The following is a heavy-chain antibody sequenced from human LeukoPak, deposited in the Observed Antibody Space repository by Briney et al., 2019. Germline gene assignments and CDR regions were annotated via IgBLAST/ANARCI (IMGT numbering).Heavy chain of an antibody. CDR1: GFTFSSYW. J-gene: IGHJ6*02. Sequence: GGSLRLSCGASGFTFSSYWMHWVRQAPGKGQVWVSRVSHDGSSTSYADSVKGRFTISRDNSKNTLYLQMNSLRAEDTAVYYCAKDLRSGTLSYYYDGMDVWGQGTTVTVS. CDR2: VSHDGSST. D-gene: IGHD1-26*01. V-gene: IGHV3-74*01. CDR3: AKDLRSGTLSYYYDGMDV.